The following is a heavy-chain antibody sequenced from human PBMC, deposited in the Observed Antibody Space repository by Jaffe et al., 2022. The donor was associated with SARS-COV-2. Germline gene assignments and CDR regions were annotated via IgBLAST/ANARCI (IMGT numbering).Heavy chain of an antibody. D-gene: IGHD2-21*02. CDR2: ISTSGSDI. CDR3: ARSGDGEVVVTAFGFDY. CDR1: GFTFSSYS. Sequence: EVQLVDSGGGLVKPGGSLRLSCAASGFTFSSYSMNWVRQAPGKGLEWVSSISTSGSDIYYADSLKGRFTISRDSAKNSLYLQMNSLRAEDTAVYYCARSGDGEVVVTAFGFDYWGQGTLVTVSS. V-gene: IGHV3-21*03. J-gene: IGHJ4*02.